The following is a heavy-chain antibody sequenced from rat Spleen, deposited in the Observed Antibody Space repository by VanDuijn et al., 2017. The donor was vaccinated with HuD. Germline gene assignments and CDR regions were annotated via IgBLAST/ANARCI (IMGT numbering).Heavy chain of an antibody. CDR1: GFTFNNYG. V-gene: IGHV5-29*01. J-gene: IGHJ2*01. CDR3: ARRHYGYTDYFDY. D-gene: IGHD1-9*01. Sequence: EVQLVESGGGLVQPGGSLRLSCAASGFTFNNYGMAWVRQAPTKGLEWVATINYDGGTPYYRDSVKGRFTISRDNAKSTLYLQMDSLRSEDTATYYCARRHYGYTDYFDYWGQGVMVTVSS. CDR2: INYDGGTP.